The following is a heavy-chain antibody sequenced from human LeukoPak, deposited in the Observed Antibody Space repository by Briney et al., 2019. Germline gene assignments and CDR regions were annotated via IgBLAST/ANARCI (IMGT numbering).Heavy chain of an antibody. D-gene: IGHD4-17*01. J-gene: IGHJ4*02. V-gene: IGHV4-39*01. CDR3: ARPNHDYGFDY. CDR2: IYYSGST. CDR1: GGSISSSSYY. Sequence: SETLSLTCTVSGGSISSSSYYWGWIRQPPGKGLEWIGSIYYSGSTYYNPSLKSRVTISVDTSKNQFSLKLSSVTAADTAVYYCARPNHDYGFDYWGQGTLVIVSS.